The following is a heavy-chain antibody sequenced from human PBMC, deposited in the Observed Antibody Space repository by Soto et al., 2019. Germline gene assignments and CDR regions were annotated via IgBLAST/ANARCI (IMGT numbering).Heavy chain of an antibody. CDR2: IYYSGST. V-gene: IGHV4-39*01. J-gene: IGHJ3*02. D-gene: IGHD2-15*01. CDR3: GRHQGYCSGGSCYPDAFDI. CDR1: GGSIISSSYY. Sequence: QLQLQESGPGLVKPSETLSLTCTVSGGSIISSSYYWGWIRQPPGKGLERIGSIYYSGSTYYNPSLKSRVSICVYTYKNRFSLKLSSVTAADTAVYYCGRHQGYCSGGSCYPDAFDIWGQGTMVTVSS.